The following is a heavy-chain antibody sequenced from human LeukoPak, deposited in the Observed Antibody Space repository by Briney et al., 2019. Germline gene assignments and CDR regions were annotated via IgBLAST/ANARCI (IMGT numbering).Heavy chain of an antibody. J-gene: IGHJ6*03. CDR3: ARTPIFGVVIDYYYYMDV. V-gene: IGHV4-4*07. CDR1: GGSISSYY. Sequence: SETLSLTCTVSGGSISSYYWSWIRQPAGKGLEWIGRIYTSGSTNYNPSLKSRVTMSVDTSKNQSSLKLNSVTAADTAVYYCARTPIFGVVIDYYYYMDVWGKGTTVTVSS. CDR2: IYTSGST. D-gene: IGHD3-3*01.